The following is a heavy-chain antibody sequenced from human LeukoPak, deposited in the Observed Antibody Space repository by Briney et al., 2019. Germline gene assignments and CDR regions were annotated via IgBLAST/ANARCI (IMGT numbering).Heavy chain of an antibody. D-gene: IGHD6-6*01. CDR3: ARRFGSSSPPDY. CDR2: IYPGDSDT. Sequence: GESLKISCKGSGYSVTSYWISWVRQMPGKGLEWMGNIYPGDSDTRYSPSFQGQVTISADKSISTAYLQWSSLKASDTAMYYWARRFGSSSPPDYWGQGTLVTVSS. J-gene: IGHJ4*02. CDR1: GYSVTSYW. V-gene: IGHV5-51*01.